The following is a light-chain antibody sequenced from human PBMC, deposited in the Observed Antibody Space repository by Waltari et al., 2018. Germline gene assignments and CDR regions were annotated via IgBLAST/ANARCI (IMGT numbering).Light chain of an antibody. CDR1: SSDVGRYKL. CDR2: EGS. Sequence: QSALTQPASVSGSPGQSITISCTGTSSDVGRYKLVSWYHQHPGKAPKLLIYEGSKRPSGVSTRFSGAKSGNTASLTISGLQAEDEADYYCCSYAGSSTVVFGGGTKLTVL. V-gene: IGLV2-23*01. J-gene: IGLJ2*01. CDR3: CSYAGSSTVV.